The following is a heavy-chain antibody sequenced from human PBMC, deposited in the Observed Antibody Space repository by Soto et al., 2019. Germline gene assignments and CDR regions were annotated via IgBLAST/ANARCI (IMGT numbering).Heavy chain of an antibody. V-gene: IGHV1-69*13. CDR3: ARVRDTYYYDSSGYSFDY. J-gene: IGHJ4*02. D-gene: IGHD3-22*01. CDR1: GYTFTSYD. Sequence: ASVKVSCKASGYTFTSYDINWVRQAPGQGLEWMGGIIPIFGTANYAQKFQGRVTITADESTSTAYMELSSLRSEDTAVYYCARVRDTYYYDSSGYSFDYWGQGTLVTVSS. CDR2: IIPIFGTA.